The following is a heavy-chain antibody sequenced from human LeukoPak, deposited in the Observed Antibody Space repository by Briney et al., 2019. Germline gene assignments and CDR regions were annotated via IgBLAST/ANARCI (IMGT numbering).Heavy chain of an antibody. Sequence: PSETLSLTCTVSGGSISSSSYSWGWIRQPPGKGLEWVANIKQDGSEKYYVDSVKGRFTISRDNAKNSLYLQMNSLRAEDTAVYYCARERDFRSQWLVIFDAFDIWGQGTMVTVSS. D-gene: IGHD6-19*01. J-gene: IGHJ3*02. CDR1: GGSISSSSYS. CDR3: ARERDFRSQWLVIFDAFDI. CDR2: IKQDGSEK. V-gene: IGHV3-7*01.